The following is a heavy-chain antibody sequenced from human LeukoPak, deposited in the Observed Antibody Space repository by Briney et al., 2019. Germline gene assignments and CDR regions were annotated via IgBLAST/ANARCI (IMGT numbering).Heavy chain of an antibody. CDR3: ARDVPEPRLTLYYYYYMDV. CDR2: IKQDGSEK. V-gene: IGHV3-7*01. CDR1: GFTFSSYW. D-gene: IGHD1-14*01. Sequence: HPGGSLRLSCAASGFTFSSYWMSWVRQAPGKGREWVANIKQDGSEKYYVDSVKGRFTISRDNAKNSLYLQMNSLRAEDTAVYYCARDVPEPRLTLYYYYYMDVWGKGTTVTVSS. J-gene: IGHJ6*03.